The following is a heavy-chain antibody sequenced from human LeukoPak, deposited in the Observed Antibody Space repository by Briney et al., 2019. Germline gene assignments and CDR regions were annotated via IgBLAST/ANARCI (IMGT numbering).Heavy chain of an antibody. D-gene: IGHD4-17*01. J-gene: IGHJ4*02. CDR1: GGSISSYY. Sequence: PSETLSLTCTVSGGSISSYYGSWIRQPQGKGLEWIGYIYSSGSTNYNPSLKSRVTISVDTSKNQFSLKLSSVTAADTAVYYCARHHTIYGDYEGYFDYWGQGTLVTVSS. CDR2: IYSSGST. V-gene: IGHV4-59*08. CDR3: ARHHTIYGDYEGYFDY.